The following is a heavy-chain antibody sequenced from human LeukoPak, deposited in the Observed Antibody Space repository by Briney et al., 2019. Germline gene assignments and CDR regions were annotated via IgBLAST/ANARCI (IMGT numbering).Heavy chain of an antibody. CDR2: IDPSDSYT. Sequence: GESLKISCKGSGYIFTSYLIGWVRQMPGKGPEWMGRIDPSDSYTNYSPSFQGHVTISADKSISTAYLQWSSLKASDTAMYYCARHHCSGGSCYSRDFDYWGQGTLVTVSS. V-gene: IGHV5-10-1*01. D-gene: IGHD2-15*01. CDR1: GYIFTSYL. CDR3: ARHHCSGGSCYSRDFDY. J-gene: IGHJ4*02.